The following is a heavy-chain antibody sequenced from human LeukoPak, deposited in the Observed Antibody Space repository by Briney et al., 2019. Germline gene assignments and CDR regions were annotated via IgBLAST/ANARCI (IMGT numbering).Heavy chain of an antibody. V-gene: IGHV3-21*01. CDR1: GFTFSSYS. J-gene: IGHJ4*02. CDR3: ATPIVVVAAATN. Sequence: GGSLRLSCAASGFTFSSYSMNWVRQAPGKGLEWVSSISSSSSYIYYADSVKGRFTISRDNAKNSLYLQMNSLRAKDTAVYYCATPIVVVAAATNWGQGTLVTVSS. D-gene: IGHD2-15*01. CDR2: ISSSSSYI.